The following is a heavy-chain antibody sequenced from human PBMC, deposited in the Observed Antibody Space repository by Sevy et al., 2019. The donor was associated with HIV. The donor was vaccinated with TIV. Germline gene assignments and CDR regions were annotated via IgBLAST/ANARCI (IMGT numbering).Heavy chain of an antibody. D-gene: IGHD3-22*01. CDR3: ATDDRDNSGYHFTY. CDR1: GFTFSNFA. V-gene: IGHV3-30-3*01. J-gene: IGHJ4*02. CDR2: TSYDGSSN. Sequence: GGSLRLSCAASGFTFSNFAMHWVRQAPGKGLEWVAITSYDGSSNYYADSVKGRFTISRDNSKHTLYLQMNSRTVEDTAVYYCATDDRDNSGYHFTYWGQGTLVTVSS.